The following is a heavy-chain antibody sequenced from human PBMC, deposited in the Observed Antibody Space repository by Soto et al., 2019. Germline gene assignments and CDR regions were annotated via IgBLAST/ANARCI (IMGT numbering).Heavy chain of an antibody. CDR1: GGTFSSYA. Sequence: ASVKVSCKASGGTFSSYAISWVRQAPGQGLEWMGGIIPIFGTANYAQKFQGRVTITADESTSTAYMELSSLRSEDTAVYYCARKVVRGLLNWFDPWGQGTLVTVSS. CDR3: ARKVVRGLLNWFDP. J-gene: IGHJ5*02. V-gene: IGHV1-69*13. CDR2: IIPIFGTA. D-gene: IGHD3-10*01.